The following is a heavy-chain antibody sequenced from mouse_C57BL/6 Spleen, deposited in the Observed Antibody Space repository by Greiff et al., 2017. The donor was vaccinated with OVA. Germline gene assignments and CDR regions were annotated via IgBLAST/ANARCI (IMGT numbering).Heavy chain of an antibody. CDR1: GYAFTNYL. J-gene: IGHJ4*01. V-gene: IGHV1-54*01. CDR2: INPGSGGT. Sequence: QVQLQQSGAELVRPGTSVKVSCKASGYAFTNYLIEWVKQRPGQGLEWIGVINPGSGGTNYNEKFKGKATLTADKSSSTAYMQLSSLTSEDSAVYFCARGNYGSSYDAMDYWGQGTSVTVSS. CDR3: ARGNYGSSYDAMDY. D-gene: IGHD1-1*01.